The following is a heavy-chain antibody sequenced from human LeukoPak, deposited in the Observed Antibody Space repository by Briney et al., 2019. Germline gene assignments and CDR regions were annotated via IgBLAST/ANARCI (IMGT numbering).Heavy chain of an antibody. J-gene: IGHJ6*03. Sequence: SETLSLTCTVSGGSISSSSYYWGWIRQPPGKGLEWIGSIYYSGSTYYNPSLKSRVTISVDTSKNQFSLKLSPVTAADTAVYYCARPRYYYYMDVWGKGTTVTVSS. CDR1: GGSISSSSYY. CDR2: IYYSGST. V-gene: IGHV4-39*01. CDR3: ARPRYYYYMDV.